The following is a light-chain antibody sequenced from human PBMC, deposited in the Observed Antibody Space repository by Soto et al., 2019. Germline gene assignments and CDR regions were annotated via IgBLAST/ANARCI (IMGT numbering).Light chain of an antibody. J-gene: IGKJ1*01. Sequence: DIQMTQSPSTLSASAGDRVTITCRASQSISGWLVWYQQKPGKAPKVLIYDASTLKSGVPSRFSGSGSGTEFTLTISSLQPDDFATYYCQQYNRYSWTFGQGTKVDI. CDR3: QQYNRYSWT. V-gene: IGKV1-5*01. CDR2: DAS. CDR1: QSISGW.